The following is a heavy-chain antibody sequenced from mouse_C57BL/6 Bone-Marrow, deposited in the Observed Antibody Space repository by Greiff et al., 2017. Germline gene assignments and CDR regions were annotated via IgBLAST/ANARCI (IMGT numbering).Heavy chain of an antibody. J-gene: IGHJ4*01. D-gene: IGHD2-3*01. CDR2: IDPENGDT. Sequence: VQLQQSGAELVRPGASVKLSCTASGFNIKDDYMHWVKQRPEQGLEWIGWIDPENGDTEYASKFQGKATITADTSSNTAYLQLSSLTSEDTAVYYCTDGYYSYAMDYWGQGTSVTVSS. CDR3: TDGYYSYAMDY. CDR1: GFNIKDDY. V-gene: IGHV14-4*01.